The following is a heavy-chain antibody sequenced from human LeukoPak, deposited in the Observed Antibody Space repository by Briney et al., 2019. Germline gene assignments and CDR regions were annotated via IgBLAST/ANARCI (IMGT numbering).Heavy chain of an antibody. CDR3: ATSYGSGAQIDYEDKDYYYYGMDV. D-gene: IGHD3-10*01. V-gene: IGHV1-18*01. J-gene: IGHJ6*02. CDR2: ISAYNGKT. CDR1: GYSFTSYG. Sequence: ASVKVSCKASGYSFTSYGIRWVRQAPAQGIEWMGWISAYNGKTNYAQKLQGRVTMTTDTSTSTAYMELRSLRSDDTAVYYCATSYGSGAQIDYEDKDYYYYGMDVWGQGTTVTVSS.